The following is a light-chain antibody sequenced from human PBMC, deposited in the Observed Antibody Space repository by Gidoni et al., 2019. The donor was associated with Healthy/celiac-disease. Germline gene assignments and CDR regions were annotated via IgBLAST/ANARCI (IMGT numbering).Light chain of an antibody. J-gene: IGLJ2*01. V-gene: IGLV1-40*01. Sequence: QSVLTQPPSVSGAPGPRVTISCTGSSSNIGSGYDVHWYQQLPGTAPKLLIYGTSNRPSGVPDRFSGSKSGTSASLAITGLQAEDEADYYCQSYDSSLSGFVVFGGGTKLTVL. CDR2: GTS. CDR3: QSYDSSLSGFVV. CDR1: SSNIGSGYD.